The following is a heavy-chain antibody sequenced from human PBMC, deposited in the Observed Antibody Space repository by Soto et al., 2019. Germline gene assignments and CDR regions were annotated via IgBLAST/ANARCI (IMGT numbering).Heavy chain of an antibody. D-gene: IGHD3-10*01. CDR1: GFTLNSYA. CDR3: ADRGVHHMLWYFDS. CDR2: ISNSCGNT. Sequence: EVQLLESGGGLVQPGGSLRLSCAASGFTLNSYALSWVRQAPGKGLERVSEISNSCGNTYYVDSVKGRFTISRDISTNALYVHVQMDSLRAEHTAIYYCADRGVHHMLWYFDSWAQGTLVSVS. J-gene: IGHJ4*02. V-gene: IGHV3-23*01.